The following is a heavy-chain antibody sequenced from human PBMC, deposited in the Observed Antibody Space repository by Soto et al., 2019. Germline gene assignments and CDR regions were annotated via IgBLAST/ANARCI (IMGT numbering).Heavy chain of an antibody. D-gene: IGHD2-8*01. V-gene: IGHV3-23*01. CDR2: ISTGDDST. CDR3: AKDKHGTNPDYFDY. Sequence: PGGSLTLSCAASGFTFSSYAMNWVRQAPGKGLEWVSGISTGDDSTYYADSVKGRFTISRDNSKNTLYLQMDSLRAEDTAVYYCAKDKHGTNPDYFDYWGQGTQVTVSS. CDR1: GFTFSSYA. J-gene: IGHJ4*02.